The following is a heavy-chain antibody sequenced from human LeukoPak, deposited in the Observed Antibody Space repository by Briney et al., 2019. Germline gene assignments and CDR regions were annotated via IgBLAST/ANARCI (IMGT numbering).Heavy chain of an antibody. J-gene: IGHJ4*02. CDR2: IKEDGSEK. CDR1: GFSFSNYW. Sequence: SGGSLRLSCAASGFSFSNYWMTWVRQAPGRGLEWVANIKEDGSEKYYVDSVKGRFTISRDNAKNSLYLQMNRLRAEDTAVYYCARYRLVWLPAPVFDYWGKGGLVTVSS. CDR3: ARYRLVWLPAPVFDY. V-gene: IGHV3-7*01. D-gene: IGHD5-24*01.